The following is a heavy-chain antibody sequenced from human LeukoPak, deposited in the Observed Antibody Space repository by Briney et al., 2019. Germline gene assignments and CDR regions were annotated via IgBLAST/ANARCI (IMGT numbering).Heavy chain of an antibody. CDR1: GFTFSSRG. CDR2: IWYDGRKS. D-gene: IGHD3-10*01. Sequence: GSSLRLSCAASGFTFSSRGIDWVRQAPGKGLEWVGVIWYDGRKSDYAESVKGRFTISRDNSKNTVDLQMNSLRVEDTAVYYCARVSGHTSDFWGQGTLVTVSS. J-gene: IGHJ4*02. CDR3: ARVSGHTSDF. V-gene: IGHV3-33*01.